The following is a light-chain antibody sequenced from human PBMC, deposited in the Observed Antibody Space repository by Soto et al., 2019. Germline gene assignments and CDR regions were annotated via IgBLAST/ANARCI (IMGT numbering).Light chain of an antibody. J-gene: IGKJ5*01. Sequence: EIGMTQSPATLSLSPGERATLSRRASQSVSSNLAWYQQKPGQAPRLLIYGASTRATGIPARFSGSGSGTEFTLTISSLQSEDFAVYYCQQYNNWPITFGQGTRLEIK. CDR2: GAS. CDR3: QQYNNWPIT. V-gene: IGKV3D-15*01. CDR1: QSVSSN.